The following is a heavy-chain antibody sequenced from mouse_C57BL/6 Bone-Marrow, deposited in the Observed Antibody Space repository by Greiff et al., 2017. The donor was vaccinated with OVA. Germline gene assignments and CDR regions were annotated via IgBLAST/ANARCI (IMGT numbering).Heavy chain of an antibody. CDR3: ARDTTVVGPGRFDV. CDR2: ISSGGSYT. J-gene: IGHJ1*03. CDR1: GFTFSSYG. V-gene: IGHV5-6*01. Sequence: EVQVVESGGDLVKPGGSLKLSCAASGFTFSSYGMSWVRQTPDKRLEWVATISSGGSYTYYPDSVKGRFTISRDNAKNTLYLQMSSLKSEDTAMYYCARDTTVVGPGRFDVWGTGTTVTVSS. D-gene: IGHD1-1*01.